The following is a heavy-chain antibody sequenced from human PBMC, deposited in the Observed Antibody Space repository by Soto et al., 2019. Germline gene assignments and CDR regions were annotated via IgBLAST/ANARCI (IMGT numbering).Heavy chain of an antibody. V-gene: IGHV4-59*01. J-gene: IGHJ5*02. CDR2: IYYSGST. CDR1: GGSISSYY. D-gene: IGHD5-12*01. Sequence: SETLSLTCTVSGGSISSYYWSWIRQPPGKGLEWIGYIYYSGSTNYNPSLKSRVTISVDTSKNQFSLKLSSVTAANTAVYYFARGQYSRYDGNWLDRWGQGTLVTVS. CDR3: ARGQYSRYDGNWLDR.